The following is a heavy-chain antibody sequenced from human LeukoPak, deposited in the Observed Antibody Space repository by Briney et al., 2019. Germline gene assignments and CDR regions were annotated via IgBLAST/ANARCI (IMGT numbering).Heavy chain of an antibody. CDR2: ISWSSATI. CDR3: AKDMGSGWYNY. CDR1: GFTFDDYA. D-gene: IGHD6-19*01. J-gene: IGHJ4*02. V-gene: IGHV3-9*01. Sequence: GGSQRLSCAASGFTFDDYAMHWVRQAPGKGLEWVSSISWSSATIGYADSVKGRFTISRDNAKNSLYLQMNSLRAEDTALYYCAKDMGSGWYNYWGQGTLVTVSS.